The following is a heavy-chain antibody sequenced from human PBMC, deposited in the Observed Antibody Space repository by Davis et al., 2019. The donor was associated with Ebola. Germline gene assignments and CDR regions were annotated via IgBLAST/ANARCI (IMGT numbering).Heavy chain of an antibody. CDR1: GFTFSNAW. J-gene: IGHJ4*02. V-gene: IGHV3-23*01. D-gene: IGHD3-3*01. CDR2: ISGSGGST. CDR3: ARCRYDFWSGYPYYFDY. Sequence: GESLKISCAASGFTFSNAWMNWVRQAPGKGLEWVSAISGSGGSTYYADSVKGRFTISRDNSKNTLYLQMNSLRAEDTAVYYCARCRYDFWSGYPYYFDYWGQGTLVTVSS.